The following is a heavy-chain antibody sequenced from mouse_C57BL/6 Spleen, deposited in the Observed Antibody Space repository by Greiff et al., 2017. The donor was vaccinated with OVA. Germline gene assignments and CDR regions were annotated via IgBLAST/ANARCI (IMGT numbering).Heavy chain of an antibody. CDR2: IYPGSGST. V-gene: IGHV1-55*01. J-gene: IGHJ4*01. Sequence: QVQLQQSGAELVKPGASVKMSCKASGYTFTSYWITWVKQRPGQGLEWIGDIYPGSGSTNYNEKFKSKATLTVDTSSSTAYMQLSSLTSEDSAVYYCARVANWVGLYAMDYWGQGTSVTVSS. CDR3: ARVANWVGLYAMDY. CDR1: GYTFTSYW. D-gene: IGHD4-1*01.